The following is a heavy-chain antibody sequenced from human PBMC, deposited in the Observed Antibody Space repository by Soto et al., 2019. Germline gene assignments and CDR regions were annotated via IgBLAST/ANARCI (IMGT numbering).Heavy chain of an antibody. CDR1: GFTFSSYA. J-gene: IGHJ4*02. CDR2: ISGSGGST. CDR3: AQSPPRGSGWFHYFDY. Sequence: PGGSLRLSCAASGFTFSSYAMSWVRQAPGKGLEWVSGISGSGGSTSYAGSVKGRFTISRDNSKHTLFLQMNSLRAEDTAVYYCAQSPPRGSGWFHYFDYWGQGTMVTVYS. V-gene: IGHV3-23*01. D-gene: IGHD6-19*01.